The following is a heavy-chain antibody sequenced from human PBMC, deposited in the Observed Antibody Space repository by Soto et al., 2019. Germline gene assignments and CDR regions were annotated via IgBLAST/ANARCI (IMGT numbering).Heavy chain of an antibody. V-gene: IGHV4-4*02. D-gene: IGHD4-17*01. CDR3: ARAYGDYSEGWFDP. CDR1: GGSISSSNW. Sequence: SETLSLTCAVSGGSISSSNWWSWVRQPPGKGLEWIGEIYHSGSTNYNPSLKSRVTISVDKSKNQFSLKLSSVTAADTAVYYCARAYGDYSEGWFDPWGQGTLVTVSS. J-gene: IGHJ5*02. CDR2: IYHSGST.